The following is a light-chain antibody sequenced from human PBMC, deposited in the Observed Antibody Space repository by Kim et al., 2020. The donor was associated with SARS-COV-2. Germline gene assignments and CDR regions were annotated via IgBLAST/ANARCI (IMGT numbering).Light chain of an antibody. V-gene: IGKV3-15*01. CDR1: QSVSTN. Sequence: VPPGESATLSCRTRQSVSTNLAWYQQKPGQAPRLLIYGTSTRATGIPPRFSGSGSGTEFTLTISSLQSEDFAIYYCQQYNRWPPYIFGQGTKLEI. J-gene: IGKJ2*01. CDR3: QQYNRWPPYI. CDR2: GTS.